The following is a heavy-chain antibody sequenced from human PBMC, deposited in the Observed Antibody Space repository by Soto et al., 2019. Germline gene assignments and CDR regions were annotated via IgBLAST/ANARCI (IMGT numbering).Heavy chain of an antibody. V-gene: IGHV4-34*01. J-gene: IGHJ6*02. D-gene: IGHD3-10*01. CDR1: GGSFSGYY. CDR3: AFLNGDGSGSVLGMDV. Sequence: QVQLQQWGAGLLKPSETLSLTCAVYGGSFSGYYWSWIRQPPGKGLAWIGEINHSGSTNYNPSLKSRVTISVDTSKYQVSLKLSSLTAADTAVYYCAFLNGDGSGSVLGMDVWGQGTTVTVSS. CDR2: INHSGST.